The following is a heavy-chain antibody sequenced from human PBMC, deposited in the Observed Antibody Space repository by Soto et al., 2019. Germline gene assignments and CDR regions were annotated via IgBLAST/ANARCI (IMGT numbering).Heavy chain of an antibody. CDR2: IYYSGST. CDR1: GGSISSSSYY. V-gene: IGHV4-39*01. Sequence: QLQLQESGPGLVKPSETLSLTCTVSGGSISSSSYYWGWIRQPPGKGLEWIGSIYYSGSTYYNPSLESRVTISVDTSKNQFSLKLSSVTAADTAVYYCAVGDYDFWSGYPNWFDPWGQGTLVTVSS. CDR3: AVGDYDFWSGYPNWFDP. J-gene: IGHJ5*02. D-gene: IGHD3-3*01.